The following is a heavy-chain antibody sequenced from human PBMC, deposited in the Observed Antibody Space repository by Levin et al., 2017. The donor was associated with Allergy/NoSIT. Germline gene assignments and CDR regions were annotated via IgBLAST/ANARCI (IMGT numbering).Heavy chain of an antibody. CDR2: FNNNGDT. CDR1: GFTISNYA. J-gene: IGHJ6*03. Sequence: GESLKISCLASGFTISNYAMSWVRQAPGKGLEWVSGFNNNGDTHYADSVKGRFTVSRDNSKNTLYLQMNSLRAEDTALYYCAKDYDFLTGYYSDMNVWGTGTTVTVSS. V-gene: IGHV3-23*01. CDR3: AKDYDFLTGYYSDMNV. D-gene: IGHD3-9*01.